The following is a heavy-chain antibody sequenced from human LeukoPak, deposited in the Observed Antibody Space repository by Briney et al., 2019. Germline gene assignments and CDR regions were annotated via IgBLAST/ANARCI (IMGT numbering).Heavy chain of an antibody. CDR2: IYYSGST. Sequence: SETLSLTCTVSGGSISSYYWSWIRQPPGKGLEWIGYIYYSGSTSYNPSLKSRVTISVDTSKNQFSLKLSSVTAADTAVYYCARGDGYKSYYYGMDVWGQGTTVTVSS. CDR1: GGSISSYY. V-gene: IGHV4-59*01. D-gene: IGHD5-24*01. J-gene: IGHJ6*02. CDR3: ARGDGYKSYYYGMDV.